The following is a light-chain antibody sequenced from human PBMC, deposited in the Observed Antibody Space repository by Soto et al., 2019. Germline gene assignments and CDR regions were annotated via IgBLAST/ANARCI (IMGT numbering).Light chain of an antibody. CDR3: QQSYSTPWT. CDR2: AAS. CDR1: QGINNY. V-gene: IGKV1-27*01. Sequence: DIQMTQSPSSLSASVGDRVTLTCRASQGINNYLAWYQQRPGKVPKLLIYAASTLQSGVPSRFSGGGSGTDFTLTISSLQPEDVATYYCQQSYSTPWTFGQGTKVEIK. J-gene: IGKJ1*01.